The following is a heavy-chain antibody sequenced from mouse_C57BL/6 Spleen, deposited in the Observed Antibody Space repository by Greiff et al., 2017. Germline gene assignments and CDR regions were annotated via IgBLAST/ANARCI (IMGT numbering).Heavy chain of an antibody. CDR1: GYTFTSYW. Sequence: QVQLQQPGTELVKPGATVKLSCKATGYTFTSYWMHRVKQRPGPGLEWMGNINPSTGGSNYNEKVKSTATLTVDKSSSTAYMQLSSLTSEDAAVYDCARTGGSNPVDYWGQGTTLTVSS. V-gene: IGHV1-53*01. J-gene: IGHJ2*01. CDR2: INPSTGGS. CDR3: ARTGGSNPVDY. D-gene: IGHD1-1*01.